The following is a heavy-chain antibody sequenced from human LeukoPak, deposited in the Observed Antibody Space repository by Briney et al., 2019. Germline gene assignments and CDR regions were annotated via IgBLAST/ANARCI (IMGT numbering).Heavy chain of an antibody. D-gene: IGHD3-22*01. CDR1: GGSISSHY. Sequence: SETLSLTCTVSGGSISSHYWSWIRQPPGKGLEWIGYIYYNGSTKYNPSLKSRVTISVDTSKNQFSLKLSSVTAADTAVYYCAGLYDSSGYTNWLDPWGQGTLVTVSS. J-gene: IGHJ5*02. CDR3: AGLYDSSGYTNWLDP. CDR2: IYYNGST. V-gene: IGHV4-59*11.